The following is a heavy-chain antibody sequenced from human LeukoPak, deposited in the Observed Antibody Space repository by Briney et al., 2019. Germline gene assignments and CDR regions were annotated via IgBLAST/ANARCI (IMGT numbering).Heavy chain of an antibody. J-gene: IGHJ4*02. V-gene: IGHV3-48*01. Sequence: GGSLRLSCATSGFTFSSYNMNWVRQAPGKGLEWVSYISSSSSTIYYADPVKGRFTISRDNGKNSLYLQMNSLRAEDTAVYFCARRGYISGWDYWGQGTLVTVSS. D-gene: IGHD6-19*01. CDR1: GFTFSSYN. CDR2: ISSSSSTI. CDR3: ARRGYISGWDY.